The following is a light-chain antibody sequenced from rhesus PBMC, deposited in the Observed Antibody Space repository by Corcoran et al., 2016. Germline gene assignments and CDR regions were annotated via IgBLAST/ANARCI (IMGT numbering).Light chain of an antibody. Sequence: QSAPIQSPSVSGSLGQSVTISCTGTSSDIGRFNYVSWYRQQPGTTTKLMMYHVNMRPSGVSDRFSGSKCGNTASLTIAGLQVEDEAHYYCSSYESSDTFIFGAGTRLTVL. CDR2: HVN. CDR1: SSDIGRFNY. J-gene: IGLJ1*01. V-gene: IGLV2-11*01. CDR3: SSYESSDTFI.